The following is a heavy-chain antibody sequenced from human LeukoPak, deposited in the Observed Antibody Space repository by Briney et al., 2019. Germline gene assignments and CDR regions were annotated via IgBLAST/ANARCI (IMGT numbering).Heavy chain of an antibody. CDR2: INPNSGGT. CDR1: GYTFTGYY. J-gene: IGHJ4*02. V-gene: IGHV1-2*06. Sequence: ASVNVSCKASGYTFTGYYMHWVRQAPGQGLEWMGRINPNSGGTNYAQKFQGRVTMTRDTSISTAYMELSRLRSDDTAVYYCAREDSSDFVGPSDYWGQGTLVTVSS. D-gene: IGHD3-22*01. CDR3: AREDSSDFVGPSDY.